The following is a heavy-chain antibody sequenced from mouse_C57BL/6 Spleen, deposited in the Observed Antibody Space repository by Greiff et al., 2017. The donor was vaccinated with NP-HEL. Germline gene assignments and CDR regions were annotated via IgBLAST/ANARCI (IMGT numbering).Heavy chain of an antibody. Sequence: VKQRTEQGLEWIGRIDPEDGETKYAPKFQGKATITADTSSNTAYLQLSSLTSEDTAVYYCARPYDYPFDYWGQGTTLTVSS. V-gene: IGHV14-2*01. J-gene: IGHJ2*01. D-gene: IGHD2-4*01. CDR3: ARPYDYPFDY. CDR2: IDPEDGET.